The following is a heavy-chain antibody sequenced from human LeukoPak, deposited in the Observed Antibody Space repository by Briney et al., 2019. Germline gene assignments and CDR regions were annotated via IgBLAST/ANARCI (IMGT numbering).Heavy chain of an antibody. V-gene: IGHV4-61*02. D-gene: IGHD1-1*01. CDR3: ARGTGTTNFDY. CDR2: IYPSGSTIYPSGTT. CDR1: GGSVSGGSYY. J-gene: IGHJ4*02. Sequence: SETLSLTCTVSGGSVSGGSYYWSWIRQPAGKGLEWIGRIYPSGSTIYPSGTTHYNPSLKSRVTISVDTSKNQFSLKVDSVTAADAAVYFCARGTGTTNFDYWGQGTLVTVSS.